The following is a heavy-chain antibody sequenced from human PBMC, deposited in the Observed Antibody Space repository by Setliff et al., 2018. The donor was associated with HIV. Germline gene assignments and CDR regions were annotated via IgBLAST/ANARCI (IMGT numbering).Heavy chain of an antibody. V-gene: IGHV4-34*01. CDR3: ARGLKGGGYYFDY. CDR2: ITPSGAT. J-gene: IGHJ4*01. D-gene: IGHD1-26*01. Sequence: SETLSLTCAVYGGSVSGHYWGWFRQPPGKGLEWIGEITPSGATNYLPSLKSRVTMSLDTSKNQFSLKMTSVTAADTALYYCARGLKGGGYYFDYWGQGMLVTVS. CDR1: GGSVSGHY.